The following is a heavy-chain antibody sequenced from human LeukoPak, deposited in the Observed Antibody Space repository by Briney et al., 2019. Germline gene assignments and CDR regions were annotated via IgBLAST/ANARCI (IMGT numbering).Heavy chain of an antibody. V-gene: IGHV3-30-3*01. CDR3: AREGYYGSGSPPSLYFDY. J-gene: IGHJ4*02. CDR1: GFTFRNCV. D-gene: IGHD3-10*01. Sequence: GGSLGLSCAASGFTFRNCVIHWVRQAPGKGLEWVAVTSSDLNVKLYADSVKGRFTISRDNSRSTLYLQMNSLRPEDTAIYYCAREGYYGSGSPPSLYFDYWGQGTLVTVSS. CDR2: TSSDLNVK.